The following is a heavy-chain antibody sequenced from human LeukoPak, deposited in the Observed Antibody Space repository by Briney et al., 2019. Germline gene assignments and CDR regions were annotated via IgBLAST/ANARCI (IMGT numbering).Heavy chain of an antibody. CDR1: GYTFTSYY. J-gene: IGHJ4*02. CDR3: ARVSGSYFIFDY. D-gene: IGHD1-26*01. CDR2: INPSADST. V-gene: IGHV1-46*01. Sequence: ASVKVSCKASGYTFTSYYMHWVRQAPGRGLEWLGIINPSADSTNYAQKFQGRVTITTDESTSTAYMELSSLRSEDTAVYYCARVSGSYFIFDYWGQGTLVTVSS.